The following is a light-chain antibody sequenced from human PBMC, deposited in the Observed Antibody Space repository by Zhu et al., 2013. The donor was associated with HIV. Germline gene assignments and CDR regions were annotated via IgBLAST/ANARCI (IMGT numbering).Light chain of an antibody. CDR3: QAWDSFTVV. V-gene: IGLV3-9*01. J-gene: IGLJ2*01. CDR1: NIGIKS. CDR2: DDS. Sequence: SYELTQPLSVSVALGQTARITCGGNNIGIKSVHWYHQKPGQAPVLVIYDDSDRPSGIPERFSGSSSGNTASLTITGAQAEDEADYYCQAWDSFTVVFGGGTKLTVL.